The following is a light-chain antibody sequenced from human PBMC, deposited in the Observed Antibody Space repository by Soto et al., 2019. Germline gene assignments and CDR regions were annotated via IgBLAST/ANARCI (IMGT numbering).Light chain of an antibody. CDR1: QSVSGS. CDR2: DAS. Sequence: EIVMTQSPATLSVSPGERVTLSCRSSQSVSGSLAWYQQNPGQAPRLLIYDASDRATGIPARFSGSGSGTEFTLTMSSLQSEDFAVYSCQQYNSWPWTFGQGTKVEIK. V-gene: IGKV3-15*01. J-gene: IGKJ1*01. CDR3: QQYNSWPWT.